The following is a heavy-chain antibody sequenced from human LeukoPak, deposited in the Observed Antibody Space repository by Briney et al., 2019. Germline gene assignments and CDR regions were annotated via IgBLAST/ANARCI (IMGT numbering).Heavy chain of an antibody. CDR1: GGTFSSYA. V-gene: IGHV1-69*04. Sequence: SVKVSCKASGGTFSSYAISWVRQAPGQGLEWMGGIIPILGIANYAQKFHGRVTIAADKFTSTAYMELSSLRSEDTAVYYCAREFWDYNSSGYSYWGQGTLVTVSS. D-gene: IGHD3-22*01. CDR2: IIPILGIA. J-gene: IGHJ4*02. CDR3: AREFWDYNSSGYSY.